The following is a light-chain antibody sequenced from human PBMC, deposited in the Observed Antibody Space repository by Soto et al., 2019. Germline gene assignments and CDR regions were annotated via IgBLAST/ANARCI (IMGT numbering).Light chain of an antibody. V-gene: IGKV3-15*01. CDR3: QQYNNWPGT. CDR2: GAS. CDR1: QSISSN. Sequence: EIVMTQSPATMSVPPGERATLSCRASQSISSNLAWYQQKPGQAPRLLLYGASTRATGIPARFSGSGSGTELTLTLRNLQAEDFAVYYCQQYNNWPGTFGQGTKVEIK. J-gene: IGKJ1*01.